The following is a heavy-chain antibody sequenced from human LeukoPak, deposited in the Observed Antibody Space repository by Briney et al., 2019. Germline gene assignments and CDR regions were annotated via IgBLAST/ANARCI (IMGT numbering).Heavy chain of an antibody. D-gene: IGHD2-2*01. Sequence: GGSLRLSCAASGFTFSSCALRWVRQAPVKGLEWVSAISGSGGSTYYADSVKGRFTISRDNSKNTLYLQMNSLRAEDTAVYYCAKGSVPTKYYYGMDVWGQGTTVTVSS. V-gene: IGHV3-23*01. J-gene: IGHJ6*02. CDR1: GFTFSSCA. CDR2: ISGSGGST. CDR3: AKGSVPTKYYYGMDV.